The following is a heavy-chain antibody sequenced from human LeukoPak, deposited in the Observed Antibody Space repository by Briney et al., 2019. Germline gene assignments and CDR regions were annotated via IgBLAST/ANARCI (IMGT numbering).Heavy chain of an antibody. Sequence: SETLSLTCTVSGGSISSYYWSWIRQPPGKGLEWIGYIYYSGSTNYNPSLKSRVTISVDTSKNQFSLKLSSVTAADTAVYYCARHKIARIVVVTALDYWGQGTLVTVSS. D-gene: IGHD2-21*02. J-gene: IGHJ4*02. CDR3: ARHKIARIVVVTALDY. CDR2: IYYSGST. CDR1: GGSISSYY. V-gene: IGHV4-59*08.